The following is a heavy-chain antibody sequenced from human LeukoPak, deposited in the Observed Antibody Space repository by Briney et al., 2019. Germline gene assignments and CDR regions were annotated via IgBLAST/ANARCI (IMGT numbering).Heavy chain of an antibody. V-gene: IGHV3-48*04. CDR1: GFTFSSYS. CDR2: ISSSSSTI. Sequence: PGGSLRLSCAASGFTFSSYSMNWVRQAPGKGLEWVSYISSSSSTIYYADSVKGRFTISRDNAKNSLYLQMNSLRVEDTAFYYCAKMGYFGSGSYYPGEFYFDYWGQGTLVTVSS. CDR3: AKMGYFGSGSYYPGEFYFDY. D-gene: IGHD3-10*01. J-gene: IGHJ4*02.